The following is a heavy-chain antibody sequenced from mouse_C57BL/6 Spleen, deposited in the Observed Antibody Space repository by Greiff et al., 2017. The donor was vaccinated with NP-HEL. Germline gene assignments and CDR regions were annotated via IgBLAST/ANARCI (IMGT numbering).Heavy chain of an antibody. Sequence: EAQRVESEGGLVQPGSSMKLSCTASGFTFSDYYMAWVRQVPEKGLEWVANINYDGSSTYYLDSLKSRFIISRDNAKNILYLQMSSLKSEDTATYYCARDNYGSDGYFDYWGQGTTLTVSS. CDR2: INYDGSST. V-gene: IGHV5-16*01. CDR1: GFTFSDYY. D-gene: IGHD1-1*01. CDR3: ARDNYGSDGYFDY. J-gene: IGHJ2*01.